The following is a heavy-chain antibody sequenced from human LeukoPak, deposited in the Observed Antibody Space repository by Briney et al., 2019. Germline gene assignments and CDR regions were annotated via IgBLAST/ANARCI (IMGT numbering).Heavy chain of an antibody. CDR2: IRYDGSNK. J-gene: IGHJ3*02. CDR3: ARGGYCSSTSCYSVGNDAFDI. D-gene: IGHD2-2*01. V-gene: IGHV3-30*02. CDR1: GFTFSSYG. Sequence: PGGSLRLSCAASGFTFSSYGMHWVRQAPGKGLEWVAFIRYDGSNKYYADSVKGRFTISRDNSKNTLYLQMNSLRAEDTAVYYCARGGYCSSTSCYSVGNDAFDIWGQGTMVTVSS.